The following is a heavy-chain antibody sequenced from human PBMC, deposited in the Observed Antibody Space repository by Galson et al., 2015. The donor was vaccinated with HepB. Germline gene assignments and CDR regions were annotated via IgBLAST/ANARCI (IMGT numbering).Heavy chain of an antibody. J-gene: IGHJ4*02. CDR3: ARADLPTITFPFDY. Sequence: SLRLSCAASGFTFSSYWMSWVRQAPGQGLEWVANIKQDGSEKYYVDSVKGRFTISRDNAKNSLYLQMNSLRAEDTAVYYCARADLPTITFPFDYWGQGTLVTVSS. CDR2: IKQDGSEK. D-gene: IGHD1-14*01. V-gene: IGHV3-7*01. CDR1: GFTFSSYW.